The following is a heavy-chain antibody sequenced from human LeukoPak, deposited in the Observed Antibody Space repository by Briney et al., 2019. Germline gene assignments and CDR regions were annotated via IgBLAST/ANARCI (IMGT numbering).Heavy chain of an antibody. Sequence: GASVKVSCKASGYTFTSYGISWVRQAPGQGLEWMGIINPSGGSTSYAQKFQGRVTMTRGTSISTAYMDLSSLRSEDTAVYYCATSNDYLSAFDIWGQGTMVTVSS. CDR3: ATSNDYLSAFDI. CDR2: INPSGGST. CDR1: GYTFTSYG. J-gene: IGHJ3*02. V-gene: IGHV1-46*01. D-gene: IGHD2/OR15-2a*01.